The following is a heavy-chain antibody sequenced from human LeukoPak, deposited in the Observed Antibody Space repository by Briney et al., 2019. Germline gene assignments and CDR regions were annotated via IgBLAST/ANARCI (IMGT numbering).Heavy chain of an antibody. J-gene: IGHJ4*02. CDR1: GGSISSSNW. CDR3: ARAYYDILTGYYPFDY. CDR2: IYHSGST. Sequence: PSETLSLTCAVSGGSISSSNWWSWVRPPPGKGLEWIGEIYHSGSTNYNPSLKSRVTISVDKSKNQFSLKLSSVTAADTAVYYCARAYYDILTGYYPFDYWGQGTLVTVSS. D-gene: IGHD3-9*01. V-gene: IGHV4-4*02.